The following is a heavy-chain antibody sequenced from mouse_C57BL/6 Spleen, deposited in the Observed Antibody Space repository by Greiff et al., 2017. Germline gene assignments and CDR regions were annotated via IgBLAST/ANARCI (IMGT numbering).Heavy chain of an antibody. D-gene: IGHD2-2*01. CDR1: GFTFSSYA. J-gene: IGHJ4*01. V-gene: IGHV5-9-1*02. CDR2: ISSGGDYI. CDR3: TRYGYDGYAMDY. Sequence: EVKLVESGEGLVKPGGSLKLSCAASGFTFSSYAMSWVRQTPEKRLEWVAYISSGGDYIYYADTVKGRVTISRDNARNTLYLQMSGLKSEDTAMYYGTRYGYDGYAMDYWGQGTSVTVSS.